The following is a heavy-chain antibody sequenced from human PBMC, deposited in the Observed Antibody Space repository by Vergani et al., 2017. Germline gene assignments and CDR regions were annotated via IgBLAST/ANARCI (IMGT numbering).Heavy chain of an antibody. CDR2: IFPGDSDT. D-gene: IGHD6-19*01. Sequence: VQLVQSGAEVKKPGSSVKVSCKASGGTFSSYAISWVRQMPGKGLELMGIIFPGDSDTRCSPSFQGQVTISADKSISTAYLQWSSLKASDTAMYYCARLVSGWYFDYWGQGTLVTVSS. CDR3: ARLVSGWYFDY. V-gene: IGHV5-51*01. J-gene: IGHJ4*02. CDR1: GGTFSSYA.